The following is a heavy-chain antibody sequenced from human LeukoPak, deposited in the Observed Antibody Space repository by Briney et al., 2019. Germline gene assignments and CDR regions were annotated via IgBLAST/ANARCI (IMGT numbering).Heavy chain of an antibody. Sequence: PGGSLRLSCAASGFTFSSYGMHWVRQAPGKGLEWVAFIRYDGSNKYYADSVKGRFTISRDNSKNTLYLQMNSLRAEDTAVYYCAKIGVVPAAISDAFDIWGQGTMVTVSS. CDR2: IRYDGSNK. J-gene: IGHJ3*02. CDR3: AKIGVVPAAISDAFDI. CDR1: GFTFSSYG. V-gene: IGHV3-30*02. D-gene: IGHD2-2*02.